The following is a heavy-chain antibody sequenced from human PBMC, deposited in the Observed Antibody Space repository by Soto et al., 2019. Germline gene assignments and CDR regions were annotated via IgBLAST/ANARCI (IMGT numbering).Heavy chain of an antibody. Sequence: QVQLVQSGAEVKKPGASVKVSCKASGYTFSSYFISWVRQAPGQGREWMGWISAYNGNTNYAQNLQGRVTMTTDTSTGTAYMELTSLRSDDTAVYYCARDLPPVDYWGQGTLVTVSS. CDR3: ARDLPPVDY. V-gene: IGHV1-18*01. J-gene: IGHJ4*02. CDR2: ISAYNGNT. CDR1: GYTFSSYF.